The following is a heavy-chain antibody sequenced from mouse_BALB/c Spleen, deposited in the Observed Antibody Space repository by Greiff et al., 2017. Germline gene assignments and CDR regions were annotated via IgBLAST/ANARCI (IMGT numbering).Heavy chain of an antibody. CDR3: TRPFYDYDWFAY. CDR2: INPSNGGT. V-gene: IGHV1S81*02. D-gene: IGHD2-4*01. CDR1: GYTFTSYY. Sequence: QVQLQQSGAELVKPGASVKLSCKASGYTFTSYYMYWVKQRPGQGLEWIGEINPSNGGTNFNEKFKSKATLTVDKSSSTAYMQLSSLTSEDSAVYYCTRPFYDYDWFAYWGQGTLVTVSA. J-gene: IGHJ3*01.